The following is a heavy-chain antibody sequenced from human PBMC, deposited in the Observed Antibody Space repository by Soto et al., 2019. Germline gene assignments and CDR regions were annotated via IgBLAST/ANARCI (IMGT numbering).Heavy chain of an antibody. D-gene: IGHD3-3*01. CDR3: ARDAPLRNGMDV. J-gene: IGHJ6*02. Sequence: QALLVQSGAEVRKPGSSVKVSCKPSGGTFSDYAFSWVRQAPGQGLEWMGNIIPMYGRRNYAQKYQGRVTISADESTTTVYVEMRGLSFEDTAVYFCARDAPLRNGMDVWGQGTTVTVSS. CDR1: GGTFSDYA. V-gene: IGHV1-69*18. CDR2: IIPMYGRR.